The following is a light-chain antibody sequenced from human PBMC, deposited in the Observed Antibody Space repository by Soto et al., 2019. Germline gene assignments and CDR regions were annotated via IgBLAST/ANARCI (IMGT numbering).Light chain of an antibody. J-gene: IGKJ4*01. Sequence: EIVLTQSPGTLSLSPGERATLSCRASQSVSSSYLAWYQQKPDQAPRLLIYGASSRATGIPDRFSGSGSGTDFTLTISRLEPEDFAVYYCQQYGSSSALTFGGGTKVEIK. CDR3: QQYGSSSALT. CDR2: GAS. CDR1: QSVSSSY. V-gene: IGKV3-20*01.